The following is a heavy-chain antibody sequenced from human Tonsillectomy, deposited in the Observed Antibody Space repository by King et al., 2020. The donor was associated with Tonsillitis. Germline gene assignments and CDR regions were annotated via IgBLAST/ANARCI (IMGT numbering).Heavy chain of an antibody. CDR2: ISSSSSTI. V-gene: IGHV3-48*02. D-gene: IGHD2-21*01. Sequence: VQLVESGGGLVQPGGSLRLSCAASGFTFSSYSMNWVRQAPGKGLEWVSYISSSSSTIYYADSVKGRFTISRDNAKNSLYLHMNSLRDEDTAVYYCARAWRRRIVSYYYYYGMDVCGQGTTVTVSS. CDR3: ARAWRRRIVSYYYYYGMDV. J-gene: IGHJ6*02. CDR1: GFTFSSYS.